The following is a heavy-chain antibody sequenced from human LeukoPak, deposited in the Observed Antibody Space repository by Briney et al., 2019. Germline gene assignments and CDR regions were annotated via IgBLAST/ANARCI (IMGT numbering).Heavy chain of an antibody. D-gene: IGHD5-18*01. Sequence: GASVKVSCKASGYTFTAYYMHWVRQAPGQGLEWMGWINPNSGGTNYAQKFQGWVTMTRDTSISTAYMELSRLRSDDTAVYYCAREYSYGRSYYYYYGMDVWGQGTTVTVSS. CDR3: AREYSYGRSYYYYYGMDV. CDR2: INPNSGGT. J-gene: IGHJ6*02. V-gene: IGHV1-2*04. CDR1: GYTFTAYY.